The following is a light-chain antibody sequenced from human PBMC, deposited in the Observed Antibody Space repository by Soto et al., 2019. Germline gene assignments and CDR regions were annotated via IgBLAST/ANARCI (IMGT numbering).Light chain of an antibody. Sequence: EIVMTQSPATLSVSPGERATLSCRASQSVASNLAWYQQKPGQAPRLLIYDASTRPTGIPARFSGSESGTEFTLTISSLQSEDFAVYYCQQYDNWPLTFGPGTKVDFK. CDR2: DAS. J-gene: IGKJ3*01. CDR1: QSVASN. CDR3: QQYDNWPLT. V-gene: IGKV3-15*01.